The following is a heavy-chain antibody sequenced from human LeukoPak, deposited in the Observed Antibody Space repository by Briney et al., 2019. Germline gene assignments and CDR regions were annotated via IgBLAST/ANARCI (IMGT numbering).Heavy chain of an antibody. CDR3: ARGYDILAEYYFDY. CDR2: ITPIFGTA. V-gene: IGHV1-69*13. CDR1: GGTFSSYA. J-gene: IGHJ4*02. D-gene: IGHD3-9*01. Sequence: SVKVSCKASGGTFSSYAISWVRQAPGQGLEWMGGITPIFGTANYAQKFQGRVTITADESTSTAYMELSSLRSEDTAVYYCARGYDILAEYYFDYWGQGTLVTVSS.